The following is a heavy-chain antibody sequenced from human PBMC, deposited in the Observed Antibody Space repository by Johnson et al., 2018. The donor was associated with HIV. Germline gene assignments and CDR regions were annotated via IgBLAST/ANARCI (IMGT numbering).Heavy chain of an antibody. CDR1: GFTFDDYA. CDR3: ARLPSGYSRDDFDI. CDR2: IRWNSGSI. V-gene: IGHV3-9*01. D-gene: IGHD5-18*01. J-gene: IGHJ3*02. Sequence: VQLVESGGGLVQPGRSLRLSCAASGFTFDDYAMHWVRQAPGKGLEWVSGIRWNSGSIGYADSVKGRFTISRDNAKNSLYLQMNSLRAEDTALYYCARLPSGYSRDDFDIWGQGTMVTVSS.